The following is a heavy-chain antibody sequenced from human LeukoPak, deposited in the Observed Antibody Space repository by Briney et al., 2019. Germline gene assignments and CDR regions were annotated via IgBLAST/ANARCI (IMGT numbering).Heavy chain of an antibody. D-gene: IGHD3-16*01. CDR3: ARHWGSWPPYNWFDP. J-gene: IGHJ5*02. CDR2: IIPIFGTA. V-gene: IGHV1-69*13. Sequence: ASVKVSCKASGYTFTSYAISWVRQAPGQGLEWMGGIIPIFGTANYAQKFQGRVTITADESTSTAYMELSSLRSEDTAVYYCARHWGSWPPYNWFDPWGQGTLVTVSS. CDR1: GYTFTSYA.